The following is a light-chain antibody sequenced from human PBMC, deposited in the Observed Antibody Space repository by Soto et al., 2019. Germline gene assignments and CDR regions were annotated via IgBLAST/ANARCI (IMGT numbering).Light chain of an antibody. CDR2: EDN. CDR1: SGSIADNY. J-gene: IGLJ7*01. CDR3: HSYHGTTVV. V-gene: IGLV6-57*03. Sequence: NFMLTQPHSVSESPGQTVTISCTRSSGSIADNYVQWYQRRPGSAPTTVIFEDNQRASGVSDRFSASIDTSSNSASLTSSGLQTEDEADYYCHSYHGTTVVFGAGTQLTVL.